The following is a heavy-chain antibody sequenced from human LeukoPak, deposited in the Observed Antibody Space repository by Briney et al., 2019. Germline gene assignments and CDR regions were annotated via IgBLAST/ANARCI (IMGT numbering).Heavy chain of an antibody. D-gene: IGHD5-18*01. J-gene: IGHJ5*02. V-gene: IGHV3-11*04. CDR2: ISSRGDTI. Sequence: PGGSLRLSCAASGFTFTNYAMSWVRQAPGKGLEWVSYISSRGDTIYYTDSVKGRFTISRDNAKNSLYLQMNSLRAEDTAVYYCARTGGPQLWLTWGQGTLVTVSS. CDR1: GFTFTNYA. CDR3: ARTGGPQLWLT.